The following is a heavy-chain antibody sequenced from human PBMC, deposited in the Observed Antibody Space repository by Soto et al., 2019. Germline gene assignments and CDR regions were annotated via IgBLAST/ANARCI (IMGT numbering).Heavy chain of an antibody. CDR3: ARDRVQYSSGWYYFDY. V-gene: IGHV4-4*02. Sequence: QVQLQESGPGLVKPSGTLSLTCAVSGGSISSSNWWSWVRQPPGKGLEWIGEIYHSGSTNYNPSLKSRVTISXXKXKXXFSLKLSSVTAADTAVYYCARDRVQYSSGWYYFDYWGQGTLVTVSS. J-gene: IGHJ4*02. CDR2: IYHSGST. CDR1: GGSISSSNW. D-gene: IGHD6-19*01.